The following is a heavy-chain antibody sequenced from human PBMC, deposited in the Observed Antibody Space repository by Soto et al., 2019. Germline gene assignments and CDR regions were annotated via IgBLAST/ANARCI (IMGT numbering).Heavy chain of an antibody. J-gene: IGHJ5*02. CDR2: INWNSGST. CDR3: ARGRGALTVISNWFDP. Sequence: EVQLVESGGGLVQPGRSLRLSCEASGLTFEDYAMHWIRQAPGKGLEWVAGINWNSGSTGYADSVKGRFTISGDNVNNSLHLEMSTLKAEDTAMYYCARGRGALTVISNWFDPWGQGTLVTVSS. D-gene: IGHD2-21*01. CDR1: GLTFEDYA. V-gene: IGHV3-9*01.